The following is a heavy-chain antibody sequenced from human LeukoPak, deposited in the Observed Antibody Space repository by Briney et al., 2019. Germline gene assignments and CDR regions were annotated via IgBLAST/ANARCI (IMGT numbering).Heavy chain of an antibody. CDR3: ARDQYDTWSRRGNFDS. Sequence: GGSLRLSCVASGLTVSNHWMSWVRRAPGKGLEWVANIREERGQEYYVDSVKGRFTISRDNTKNSLYLQMNSLRAEDTAVFYCARDQYDTWSRRGNFDSWGQGTLVIVSS. D-gene: IGHD3-3*01. V-gene: IGHV3-7*03. J-gene: IGHJ4*02. CDR1: GLTVSNHW. CDR2: IREERGQE.